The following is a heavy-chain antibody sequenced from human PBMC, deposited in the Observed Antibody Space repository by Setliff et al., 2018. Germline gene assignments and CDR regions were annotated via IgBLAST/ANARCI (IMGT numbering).Heavy chain of an antibody. D-gene: IGHD6-13*01. CDR3: ARGAAAGYNLADY. CDR2: MNPNSGNT. J-gene: IGHJ4*02. CDR1: GYTFTSYD. Sequence: ASVKVSCKASGYTFTSYDINWVRQATGQGLEWMGWMNPNSGNTGYAQKFQGRVTMTRNTSISTAYMERRSLRSDDTAVYYCARGAAAGYNLADYWGQGTLVTVSS. V-gene: IGHV1-8*02.